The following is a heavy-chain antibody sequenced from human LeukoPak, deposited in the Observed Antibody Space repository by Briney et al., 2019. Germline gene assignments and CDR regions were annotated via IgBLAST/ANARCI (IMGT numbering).Heavy chain of an antibody. CDR1: GGTFSSYA. Sequence: ASVKVSCKASGGTFSSYAISWVRQAPGQGLEWMGGIIPIFGTENYAQKFQGRVTITADESTSTAYMELSSLRSEDTAVYYCASNTHPSLDSSPGVGTQGNAFDIWGQGTMVTVSS. CDR3: ASNTHPSLDSSPGVGTQGNAFDI. J-gene: IGHJ3*02. D-gene: IGHD6-13*01. CDR2: IIPIFGTE. V-gene: IGHV1-69*01.